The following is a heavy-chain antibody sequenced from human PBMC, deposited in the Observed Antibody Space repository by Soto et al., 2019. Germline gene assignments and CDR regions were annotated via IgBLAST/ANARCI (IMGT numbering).Heavy chain of an antibody. CDR1: GFTFSSYS. CDR2: ISSSSSYI. CDR3: AHRRTGVSQGYYGDFDY. V-gene: IGHV3-21*03. D-gene: IGHD3-10*01. J-gene: IGHJ4*02. Sequence: GGSLRLSCAASGFTFSSYSMNWVRQAPGKGLEWVSSISSSSSYIYYADSVKGRFTISRDNAKNSLYLQMNSLRAEDTATYFCAHRRTGVSQGYYGDFDYWGKGTLVTVSP.